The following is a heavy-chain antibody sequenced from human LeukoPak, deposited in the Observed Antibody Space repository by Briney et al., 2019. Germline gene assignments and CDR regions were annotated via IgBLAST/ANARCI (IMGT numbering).Heavy chain of an antibody. CDR2: FDPEDGET. CDR3: ARELMAHGLQLWVDY. J-gene: IGHJ4*02. D-gene: IGHD5-18*01. V-gene: IGHV1-24*01. CDR1: GYTLTEFS. Sequence: AASVKVSCKVSGYTLTEFSMHWVRQAPGKGLEWMGGFDPEDGETIYAQKFQGRVTMTTDTSTSTAYMELRSLRSDDTAVYYCARELMAHGLQLWVDYWGQGTLVTVSS.